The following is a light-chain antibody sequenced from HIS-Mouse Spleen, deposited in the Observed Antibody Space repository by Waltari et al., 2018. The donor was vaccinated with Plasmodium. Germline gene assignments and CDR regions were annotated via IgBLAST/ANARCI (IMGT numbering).Light chain of an antibody. Sequence: EIVMAQSPATLSVSRGESATLFCRASQSVSSHLAGYQQKPGQAPRLLIYGASTRATGIPARFSGSGSGTEFTLTISSLQSEDFAVYYCQQYNNWSFTFGPGTKVDIK. CDR3: QQYNNWSFT. J-gene: IGKJ3*01. CDR2: GAS. V-gene: IGKV3-15*01. CDR1: QSVSSH.